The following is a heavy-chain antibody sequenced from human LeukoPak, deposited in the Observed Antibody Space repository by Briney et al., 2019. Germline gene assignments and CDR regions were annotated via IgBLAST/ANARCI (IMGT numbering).Heavy chain of an antibody. J-gene: IGHJ4*02. CDR2: INPNSGGT. D-gene: IGHD6-19*01. CDR3: ARDSGSGWSRFDY. V-gene: IGHV1-2*04. Sequence: EASVKVSCKASGYTFTGYYMHWVRQAPGQWLEWMGWINPNSGGTNHAQKFQGWVTMTRDTSISTAYMELSRLRSDDTAVYYCARDSGSGWSRFDYWGQGTLVTVSS. CDR1: GYTFTGYY.